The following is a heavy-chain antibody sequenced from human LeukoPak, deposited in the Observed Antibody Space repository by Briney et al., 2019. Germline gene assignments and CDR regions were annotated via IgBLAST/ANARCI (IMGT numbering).Heavy chain of an antibody. CDR1: GGSFRGYY. CDR3: ARLALRNQLLYFHCYGMDV. CDR2: INHSGST. Sequence: SETLSLTCAVYGGSFRGYYWSWIRQPPGKGLEWIGEINHSGSTNYNPSLKSRVTISVDTSKNQFSLKLSSVTAADTAVYYCARLALRNQLLYFHCYGMDVWGQGTTVTVSS. D-gene: IGHD2-2*02. J-gene: IGHJ6*02. V-gene: IGHV4-34*01.